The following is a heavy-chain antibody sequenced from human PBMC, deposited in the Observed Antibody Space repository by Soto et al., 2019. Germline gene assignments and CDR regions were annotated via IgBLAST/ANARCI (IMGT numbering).Heavy chain of an antibody. J-gene: IGHJ4*02. Sequence: GGSLRLSCAASGFTFSNAWMNWVRQAPGKGLEWVGRIKSKTDGGTTDYAAPVKGRFTISRDDSKNTLYLQMNSLKTEDTAVYYCTTDTAMVTRHVDYWGQGTLVTVSS. V-gene: IGHV3-15*07. CDR2: IKSKTDGGTT. CDR3: TTDTAMVTRHVDY. D-gene: IGHD5-18*01. CDR1: GFTFSNAW.